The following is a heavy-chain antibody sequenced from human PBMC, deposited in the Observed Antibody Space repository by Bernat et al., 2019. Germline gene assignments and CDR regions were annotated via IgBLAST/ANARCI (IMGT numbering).Heavy chain of an antibody. J-gene: IGHJ6*02. CDR3: ARDGLNYGKWIEYGMDV. Sequence: QVQLQESGPGLVKPSETLSLTCTVSGGSISSYYWSWIRQPPGKGLEWIGYIYYSGSTNYNPSLKSRVTISVDTSKNQFSLKLSSVTAADTAVYYCARDGLNYGKWIEYGMDVWGQGTTVTVSS. D-gene: IGHD3-16*01. CDR2: IYYSGST. V-gene: IGHV4-59*01. CDR1: GGSISSYY.